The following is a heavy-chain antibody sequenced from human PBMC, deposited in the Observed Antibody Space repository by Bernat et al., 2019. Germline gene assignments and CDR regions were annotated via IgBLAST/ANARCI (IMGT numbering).Heavy chain of an antibody. CDR1: GYTFTSYG. CDR3: ARDHRAAYLVQGVMLRFDP. V-gene: IGHV1-18*01. J-gene: IGHJ5*02. CDR2: ISPHNGNT. Sequence: QVQLVQSGTEVKKPGASVKVSCKASGYTFTSYGISWVRQAPGQGLEWMGWISPHNGNTNSAERLQDRLTMTEDTSTSTAYMELRNLRSDDTAVYCCARDHRAAYLVQGVMLRFDPWGQGTLVTVSP. D-gene: IGHD3-10*01.